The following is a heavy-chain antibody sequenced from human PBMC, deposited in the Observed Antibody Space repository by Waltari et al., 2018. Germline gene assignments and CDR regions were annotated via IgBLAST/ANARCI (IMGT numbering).Heavy chain of an antibody. Sequence: QVQLVQSGAEVKKPGASVKVSCKASGYTFTGYYMHWVRQAPGQGLERMGCINPNSGGTNDAQKFHGRVTMTSETSISTAYMELSRLRSDDTAVYYCVRDSRGSSWSFDYWGQGTLVTVSS. D-gene: IGHD6-13*01. V-gene: IGHV1-2*02. CDR1: GYTFTGYY. CDR3: VRDSRGSSWSFDY. J-gene: IGHJ4*02. CDR2: INPNSGGT.